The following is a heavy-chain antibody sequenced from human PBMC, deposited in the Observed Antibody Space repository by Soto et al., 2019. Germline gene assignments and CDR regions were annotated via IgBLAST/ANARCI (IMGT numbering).Heavy chain of an antibody. D-gene: IGHD4-17*01. CDR1: GRSSSGYY. J-gene: IGHJ2*01. Sequence: PSETLPLTCAVYGRSSSGYYWSWIRQPPGKGLEWIGEINHSGSTNYNPSLKSRVTISVDTSKNQFSLKLSSVTAADTAVYYCAREGTRTVTDWYFDLWGRGTLVTVSS. V-gene: IGHV4-34*01. CDR3: AREGTRTVTDWYFDL. CDR2: INHSGST.